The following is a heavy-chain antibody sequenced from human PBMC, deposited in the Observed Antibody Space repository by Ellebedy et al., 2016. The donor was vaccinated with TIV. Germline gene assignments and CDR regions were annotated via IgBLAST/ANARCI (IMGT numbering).Heavy chain of an antibody. J-gene: IGHJ4*02. D-gene: IGHD2-21*02. CDR3: ARALGAYCGGDCYSGGFDY. V-gene: IGHV1-69*04. CDR1: GGTFSSYA. Sequence: AASVKVSCKASGGTFSSYAISWVRQAPGQGLEWMGRIIPILGIANYAQKFQGRVTITADKSTSTAYIELSSLRSEDTAVYYCARALGAYCGGDCYSGGFDYWGQGTLVTVSS. CDR2: IIPILGIA.